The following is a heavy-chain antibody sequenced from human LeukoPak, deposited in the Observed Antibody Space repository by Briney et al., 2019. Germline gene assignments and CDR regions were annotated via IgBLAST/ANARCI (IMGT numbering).Heavy chain of an antibody. J-gene: IGHJ4*02. Sequence: SETLSLTCAVSGYSISSGYYWGWIRQPPGKGLEWIGSIYHSGSTYYNPSLKSRVTISVDTSKNQFSLKLSSVTAADTAVYYCARVVGSGSYYNEADLDYWGQGTLVTVSS. CDR2: IYHSGST. CDR3: ARVVGSGSYYNEADLDY. V-gene: IGHV4-38-2*01. D-gene: IGHD3-10*01. CDR1: GYSISSGYY.